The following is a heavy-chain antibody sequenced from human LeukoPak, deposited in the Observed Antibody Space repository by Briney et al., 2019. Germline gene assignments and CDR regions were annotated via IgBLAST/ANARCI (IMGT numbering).Heavy chain of an antibody. J-gene: IGHJ6*02. CDR1: GYTLTELS. D-gene: IGHD3-9*01. CDR2: FDPEDGET. Sequence: GASVKVSCKVSGYTLTELSMRWVRQAPGKGLEWMGGFDPEDGETIYAQKFQGRVTITADKSTSTACMELSSLRSEDTAVYYCARDEINYDILTGDCGMDVWGQGTTVTVSS. V-gene: IGHV1-24*01. CDR3: ARDEINYDILTGDCGMDV.